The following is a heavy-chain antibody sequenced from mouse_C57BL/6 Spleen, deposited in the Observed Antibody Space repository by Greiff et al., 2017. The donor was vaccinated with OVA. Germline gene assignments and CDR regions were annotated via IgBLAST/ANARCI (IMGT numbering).Heavy chain of an antibody. D-gene: IGHD1-1*01. J-gene: IGHJ4*01. CDR1: GFSLTSYG. CDR3: AKITTVVAPSNYARDY. CDR2: IWRGGST. Sequence: VQLQESGPGLVQPSQSLSITCTVSGFSLTSYGVHWVRQSPGKGLEWLGVIWRGGSTDYNAAFMSRLSITKDNSKSQVFFKMNSLQADDTAIYYCAKITTVVAPSNYARDYWGQGTSVTVSS. V-gene: IGHV2-5*01.